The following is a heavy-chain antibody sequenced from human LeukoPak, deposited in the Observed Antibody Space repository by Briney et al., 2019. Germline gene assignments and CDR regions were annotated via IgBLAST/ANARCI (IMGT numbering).Heavy chain of an antibody. J-gene: IGHJ4*02. V-gene: IGHV4-34*01. CDR2: INHSGST. CDR3: ARGDSHYYDSSGYYLNYFDN. Sequence: SETLSLTCAVYGVSFSGYYWSWIRQPPGKGLEWIGEINHSGSTNYNPSLKSRVTISVDTSKNQFSLKLSSVTAADTAVYYCARGDSHYYDSSGYYLNYFDNWGQGSLVTVSS. D-gene: IGHD3-22*01. CDR1: GVSFSGYY.